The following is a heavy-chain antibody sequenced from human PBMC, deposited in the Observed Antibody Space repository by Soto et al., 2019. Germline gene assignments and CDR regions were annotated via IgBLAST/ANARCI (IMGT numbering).Heavy chain of an antibody. V-gene: IGHV1-8*01. D-gene: IGHD3-10*01. CDR3: ARSLSAGFYYYGMDV. CDR2: MNPNSGNT. CDR1: GYTFTSYD. Sequence: ASVKVSCKASGYTFTSYDINWVRQATGQGLEWMGWMNPNSGNTGYAQKFQGRVTMTRNTSISTAYMELRSLRSDDTAVYYCARSLSAGFYYYGMDVWGQGTTVTVSS. J-gene: IGHJ6*02.